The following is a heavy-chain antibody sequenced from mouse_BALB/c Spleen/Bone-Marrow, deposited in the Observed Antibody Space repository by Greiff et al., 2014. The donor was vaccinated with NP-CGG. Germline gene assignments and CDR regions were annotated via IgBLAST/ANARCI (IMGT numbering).Heavy chain of an antibody. CDR2: IWTGGGT. J-gene: IGHJ2*01. Sequence: VKLVESGPGLVAPSQSLSITCTVSGFSLTSYDINWIRQSPGKGLEWLGVIWTGGGTNYNSAFMSRLSISKDNSKSQVFLKMNSLQTADAAIYFCVRGYYYGSSPFDYWGQGTTLIVSS. CDR3: VRGYYYGSSPFDY. D-gene: IGHD1-1*01. CDR1: GFSLTSYD. V-gene: IGHV2-9-2*01.